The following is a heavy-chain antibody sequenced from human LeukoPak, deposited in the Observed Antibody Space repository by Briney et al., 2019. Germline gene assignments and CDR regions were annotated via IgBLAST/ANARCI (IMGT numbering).Heavy chain of an antibody. CDR2: ISGSGGST. J-gene: IGHJ4*02. CDR1: GFTFSSYA. V-gene: IGHV3-23*01. CDR3: AKDRLRSGSYYSPIDY. D-gene: IGHD3-10*01. Sequence: PGGSLRLSCAASGFTFSSYAMSWVRQAPGKGLEWVSAISGSGGSTYYADSVKGRFTISRDNSKNTLYLQMNSLRAEDTAVYYCAKDRLRSGSYYSPIDYWGQGTLVTVSS.